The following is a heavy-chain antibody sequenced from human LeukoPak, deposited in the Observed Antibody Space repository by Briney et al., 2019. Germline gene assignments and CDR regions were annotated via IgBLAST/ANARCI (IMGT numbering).Heavy chain of an antibody. CDR2: IIPIFGTA. Sequence: SVKVSCKASGGTFSSYAISWVRLAPGQGLEWMGRIIPIFGTANYAQKFQGRVTITADKSTSTAYMELSSLRSEDTAVYYCATYYYDSSEEYFQHWGQGTLVTVSS. CDR3: ATYYYDSSEEYFQH. CDR1: GGTFSSYA. V-gene: IGHV1-69*06. D-gene: IGHD3-22*01. J-gene: IGHJ1*01.